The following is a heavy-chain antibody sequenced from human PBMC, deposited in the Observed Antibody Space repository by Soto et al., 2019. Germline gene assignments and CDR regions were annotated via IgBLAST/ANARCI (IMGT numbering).Heavy chain of an antibody. V-gene: IGHV4-31*03. D-gene: IGHD3-9*01. J-gene: IGHJ6*03. CDR2: IYYSGST. CDR3: ARVLRYFDFFADYYYYMDV. Sequence: PSETLSLTCTVSGGSISSGGYYWSWIRQHPGKGLEWTGYIYYSGSTYYNPSLKSRVTISVDTSKNQFSLKLSSVTAADTAVYYCARVLRYFDFFADYYYYMDVWGKGTTVTVSS. CDR1: GGSISSGGYY.